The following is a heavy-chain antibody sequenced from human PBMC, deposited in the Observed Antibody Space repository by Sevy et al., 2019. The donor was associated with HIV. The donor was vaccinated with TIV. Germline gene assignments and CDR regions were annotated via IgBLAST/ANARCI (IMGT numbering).Heavy chain of an antibody. CDR3: ARGGSTSWYGGDFDY. V-gene: IGHV3-7*01. D-gene: IGHD6-13*01. CDR1: GFTFSNYW. J-gene: IGHJ4*02. CDR2: IKQDGSEK. Sequence: GGSLRLSCAASGFTFSNYWMSWVRQAPGKGLEWVANIKQDGSEKYYVDSVKRRFSISRDNAKSSLYLQMNSLRDEDTAVYYCARGGSTSWYGGDFDYWGQGTLVTVSS.